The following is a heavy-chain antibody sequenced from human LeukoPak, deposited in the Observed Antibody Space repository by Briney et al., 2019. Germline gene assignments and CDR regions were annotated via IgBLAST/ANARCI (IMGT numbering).Heavy chain of an antibody. V-gene: IGHV3-11*06. Sequence: GGSLRLSCAASGFTFSDYYMSWIRQAPGKGLEWVSSISSSSSYIYYADSVKGRFTISRDNAKNSLYLQMNSLRAEDTAVYHCARGSDYYDSSGKIDYWGQGTLVTVSS. D-gene: IGHD3-22*01. CDR1: GFTFSDYY. CDR3: ARGSDYYDSSGKIDY. CDR2: ISSSSSYI. J-gene: IGHJ4*02.